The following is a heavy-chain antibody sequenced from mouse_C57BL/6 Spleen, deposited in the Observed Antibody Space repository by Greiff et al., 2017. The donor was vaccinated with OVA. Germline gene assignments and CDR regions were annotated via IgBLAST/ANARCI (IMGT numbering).Heavy chain of an antibody. CDR3: ARGINYYGFAY. CDR2: INPNNGGT. D-gene: IGHD1-1*01. Sequence: EVQLQQSGPELVKPGASVKISCKASGYTFTDYYMNWVKQSHGKSLEWIGDINPNNGGTSYNQKFKGKATLTVDKSSSTAYMELRSLTSEDAAVYYCARGINYYGFAYWGQGTLVTVSA. CDR1: GYTFTDYY. J-gene: IGHJ3*01. V-gene: IGHV1-26*01.